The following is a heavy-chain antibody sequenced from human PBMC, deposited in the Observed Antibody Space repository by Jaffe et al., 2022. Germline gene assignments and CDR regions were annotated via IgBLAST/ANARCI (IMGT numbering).Heavy chain of an antibody. Sequence: QVQLQESGPGLVKPSETLSVTCTVSGGSVSSGRYYWSWIRQPPGKGLEWIGNIYHSGSTNYNPSLKSRITMSIDTSKNQFSLKVTSVTAADTAMYYCGRGGGDSYGTNWFDPWGQGTLVTVSS. CDR2: IYHSGST. CDR1: GGSVSSGRYY. J-gene: IGHJ5*02. CDR3: GRGGGDSYGTNWFDP. V-gene: IGHV4-61*01. D-gene: IGHD5-18*01.